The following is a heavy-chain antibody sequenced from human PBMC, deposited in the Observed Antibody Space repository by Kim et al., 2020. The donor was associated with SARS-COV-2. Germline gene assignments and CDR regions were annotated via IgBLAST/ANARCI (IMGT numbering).Heavy chain of an antibody. V-gene: IGHV1-18*04. D-gene: IGHD2-21*02. J-gene: IGHJ6*02. CDR1: GYTFTSYG. Sequence: ASVKVSCKASGYTFTSYGISWVRQAPGQGLEWMGWISAYNGNTNYAQKLQGRVTMTTDTSTSTAYMELRSLRSDDTAVYYCARKVCGGDCYSWEYYYGMDVWGQGTTVTVTS. CDR2: ISAYNGNT. CDR3: ARKVCGGDCYSWEYYYGMDV.